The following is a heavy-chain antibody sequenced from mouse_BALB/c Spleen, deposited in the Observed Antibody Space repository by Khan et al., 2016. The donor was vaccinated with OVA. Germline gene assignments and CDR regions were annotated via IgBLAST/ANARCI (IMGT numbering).Heavy chain of an antibody. CDR2: ISSGSSTI. V-gene: IGHV5-17*02. CDR1: GFTFSNFG. Sequence: EVELVESGGGLVQPGGSRKLSCAASGFTFSNFGMHWVRQAPEKGLKWVAFISSGSSTIYYADTVKGRFTISRDNPKNTLFLQMTSLRSEDTAMYYCTRDYYGSSYVADWGQGTLVTVSA. D-gene: IGHD1-1*01. J-gene: IGHJ3*01. CDR3: TRDYYGSSYVAD.